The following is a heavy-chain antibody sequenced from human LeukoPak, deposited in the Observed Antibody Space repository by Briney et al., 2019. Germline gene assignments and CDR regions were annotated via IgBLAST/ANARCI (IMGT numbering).Heavy chain of an antibody. D-gene: IGHD4-11*01. CDR3: ARSRPTVTTEYYYYMDV. Sequence: SVEVSCKASGGTFSSYAISWVRQAPGQGLEWMGGIIPIFGTANYAQKFQGRVTITADESTSTAYMELSSLRSEDTAVYYCARSRPTVTTEYYYYMDVWGKGTTVTVSS. V-gene: IGHV1-69*13. CDR1: GGTFSSYA. CDR2: IIPIFGTA. J-gene: IGHJ6*03.